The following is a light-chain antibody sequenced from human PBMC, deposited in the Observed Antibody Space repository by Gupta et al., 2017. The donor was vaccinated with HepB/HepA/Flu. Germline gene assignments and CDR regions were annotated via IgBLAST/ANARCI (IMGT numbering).Light chain of an antibody. Sequence: QSALTQPPSPSGSHGQSVTIAFTGTGSDVVGYNFVSWYQQHPGKAPKLIIYEVSKRPSGVPDRFSGSKSGNTASLTVSGLQAEDEADYYCSSYAATNNLFGEGTKLTVL. CDR2: EVS. CDR1: GSDVVGYNF. J-gene: IGLJ2*01. V-gene: IGLV2-8*01. CDR3: SSYAATNNL.